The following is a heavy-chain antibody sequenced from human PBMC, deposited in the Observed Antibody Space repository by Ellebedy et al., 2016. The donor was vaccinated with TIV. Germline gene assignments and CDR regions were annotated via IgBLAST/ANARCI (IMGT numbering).Heavy chain of an antibody. CDR3: AREVVAATYWFDP. D-gene: IGHD2-15*01. V-gene: IGHV1-69*13. J-gene: IGHJ5*02. Sequence: SVKVSXXASGGTFSSYAISWVRQAPGQGLEWMGGIIPIFGTANYAQKFQGRVTITADESTSTAYMELSSLRSEDTAVYYCAREVVAATYWFDPWGQGTLVTVSS. CDR2: IIPIFGTA. CDR1: GGTFSSYA.